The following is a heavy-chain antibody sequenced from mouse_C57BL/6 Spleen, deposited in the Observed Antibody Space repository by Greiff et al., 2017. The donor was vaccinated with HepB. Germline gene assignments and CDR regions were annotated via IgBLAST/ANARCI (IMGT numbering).Heavy chain of an antibody. CDR1: GYTFTSYW. D-gene: IGHD1-1*01. J-gene: IGHJ3*01. V-gene: IGHV1-61*01. Sequence: KQSCKASGYTFTSYWMDWVKQRPGQGLEWIGNIYPSDSETHYNQKFKDKATLTVDKSSSTAYMQLSSLTSEDSAVYYCASSLYGSSAWFAYWGQGTLVTVSA. CDR3: ASSLYGSSAWFAY. CDR2: IYPSDSET.